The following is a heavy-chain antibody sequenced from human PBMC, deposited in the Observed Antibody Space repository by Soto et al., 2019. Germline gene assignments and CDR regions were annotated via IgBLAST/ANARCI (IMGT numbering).Heavy chain of an antibody. Sequence: QVQLRESGPGLVKPSQTLSLTCTVSGGSIRSDDYYWSWIRQPPGKGLEWIGYIDYRGSTYYNPSLKSRVTISVEPSKNQFSLEVSSVAAAETAVYFCASEINDSGATHSDFWGPGTLVTVSS. D-gene: IGHD4-17*01. CDR3: ASEINDSGATHSDF. J-gene: IGHJ4*02. CDR1: GGSIRSDDYY. V-gene: IGHV4-30-4*01. CDR2: IDYRGST.